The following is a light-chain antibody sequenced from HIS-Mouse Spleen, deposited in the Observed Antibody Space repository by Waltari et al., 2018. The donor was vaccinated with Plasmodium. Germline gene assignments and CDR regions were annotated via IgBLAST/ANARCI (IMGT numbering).Light chain of an antibody. CDR1: SREVGGYNY. CDR3: SSYAGSNNLV. Sequence: QSALTQPPSASGSPGQSVTISCTGPSREVGGYNYVYWYQQHPGKPPKLMIYEVSKRPSGVPDRFSGSKSGNTASLTVSGLQAEDEADYYCSSYAGSNNLVFGTGTKVTVL. J-gene: IGLJ1*01. V-gene: IGLV2-8*01. CDR2: EVS.